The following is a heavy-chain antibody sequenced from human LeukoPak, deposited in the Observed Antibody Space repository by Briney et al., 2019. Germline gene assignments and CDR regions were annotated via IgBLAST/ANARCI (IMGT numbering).Heavy chain of an antibody. CDR1: GGSISSYY. J-gene: IGHJ5*02. Sequence: SETLSLTCTVSGGSISSYYWSWIRQPPGKGLEWIGYIYYSGSTNYNPSLKSRVTISVDTSKNQFSLKLSSVTAADTAVYYCARVNNYYDSSGAGWFDPWSQGTLVTVSS. CDR2: IYYSGST. D-gene: IGHD3-22*01. CDR3: ARVNNYYDSSGAGWFDP. V-gene: IGHV4-59*01.